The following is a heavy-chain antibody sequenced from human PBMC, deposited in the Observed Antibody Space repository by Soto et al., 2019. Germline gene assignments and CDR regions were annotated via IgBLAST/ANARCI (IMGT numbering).Heavy chain of an antibody. CDR2: ISAYNGNT. J-gene: IGHJ5*02. Sequence: ASVKVSCKASGYTSTSYGISWVRQALGQGLEWMGWISAYNGNTNYAQKLQGRVTMTTGTSTSTAYMELRSLRSDDTAVYYCARDRSGSSRGWFDPWGQGTLVTVS. V-gene: IGHV1-18*01. D-gene: IGHD1-26*01. CDR1: GYTSTSYG. CDR3: ARDRSGSSRGWFDP.